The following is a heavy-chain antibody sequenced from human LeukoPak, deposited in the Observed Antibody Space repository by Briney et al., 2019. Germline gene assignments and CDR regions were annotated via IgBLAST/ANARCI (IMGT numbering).Heavy chain of an antibody. CDR1: GFNFGSYA. CDR3: AKDPRSYSGDY. CDR2: ISGSGGST. D-gene: IGHD1-26*01. J-gene: IGHJ4*02. Sequence: GGSLGLSCAASGFNFGSYAMSWVRQAPGKGLEWVSAISGSGGSTYYADSVKGRFTISRDNSKNTLYLQMNSLRAEDTAVYYCAKDPRSYSGDYWGQGTLVTVSS. V-gene: IGHV3-23*01.